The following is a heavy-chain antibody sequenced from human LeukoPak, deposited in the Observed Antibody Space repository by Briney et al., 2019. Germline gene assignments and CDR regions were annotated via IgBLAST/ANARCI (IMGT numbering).Heavy chain of an antibody. Sequence: YSGNTNYNPSLKSRVTISVDTSKNQFSLKLSSVTAADTAVYYCARVAAAGIGYYYGMDVWGQGTTVTVSS. CDR3: ARVAAAGIGYYYGMDV. V-gene: IGHV4-59*12. J-gene: IGHJ6*02. D-gene: IGHD6-13*01. CDR2: YSGNT.